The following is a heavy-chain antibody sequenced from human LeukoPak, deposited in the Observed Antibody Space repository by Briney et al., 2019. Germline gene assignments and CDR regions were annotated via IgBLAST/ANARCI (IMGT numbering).Heavy chain of an antibody. CDR3: ARAYGEIAAAGTFDY. J-gene: IGHJ4*02. Sequence: SETLSLACTVSGGSISSGDYYWSRIRQPPGKGVEGIGYIYYSGSTYYNPSLKSRVTISVDTSKNQFSLKLSSVTAADTAVYYCARAYGEIAAAGTFDYWGQGTLVTVSS. CDR2: IYYSGST. D-gene: IGHD6-13*01. CDR1: GGSISSGDYY. V-gene: IGHV4-30-4*08.